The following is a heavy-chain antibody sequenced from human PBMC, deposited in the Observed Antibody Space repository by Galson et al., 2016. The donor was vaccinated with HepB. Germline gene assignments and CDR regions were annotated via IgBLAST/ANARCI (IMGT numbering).Heavy chain of an antibody. CDR2: ISNDESRK. CDR1: GFTYG. V-gene: IGHV3-30*04. CDR3: ASDMNNFDFLGGPFDY. Sequence: SLRLSCAVSGFTYGIHWVRQAPGKGLEWVAAISNDESRKDYADPVKGRFIISRDTSKNTLYLQMNSLRSEDTAVYYCASDMNNFDFLGGPFDYWGQGTLVTVSS. D-gene: IGHD3-3*01. J-gene: IGHJ4*02.